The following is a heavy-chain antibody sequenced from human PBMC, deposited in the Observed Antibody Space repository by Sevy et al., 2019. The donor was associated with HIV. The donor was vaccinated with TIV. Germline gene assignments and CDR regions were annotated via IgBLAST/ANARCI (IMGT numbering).Heavy chain of an antibody. J-gene: IGHJ6*02. CDR2: MNPNRGNT. Sequence: ASVKVSCKASGYTFTSYDINWVRQATGQGLEWMGWMNPNRGNTGYAQKFQGRVTMTRNTSISTAYMELSSLRSEDTAVYYCARGPLSGSSSWYYYYYGMDVWGQGTTVTVSS. CDR3: ARGPLSGSSSWYYYYYGMDV. CDR1: GYTFTSYD. V-gene: IGHV1-8*01. D-gene: IGHD6-13*01.